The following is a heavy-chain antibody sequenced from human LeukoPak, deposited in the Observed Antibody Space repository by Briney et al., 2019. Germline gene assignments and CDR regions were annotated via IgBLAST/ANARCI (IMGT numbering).Heavy chain of an antibody. CDR1: GFSFSDYW. CDR3: VTSWVRQPRDV. J-gene: IGHJ4*02. CDR2: IEPDGSGK. V-gene: IGHV3-7*01. Sequence: PGGSLRLSCAASGFSFSDYWMSWVRQAPGKGLEWVADIEPDGSGKTYVDSVKGRFTISRDNAQQSLYLQMDTLTAEDTAAYYCVTSWVRQPRDVWGQGILVTVSS. D-gene: IGHD3-10*01.